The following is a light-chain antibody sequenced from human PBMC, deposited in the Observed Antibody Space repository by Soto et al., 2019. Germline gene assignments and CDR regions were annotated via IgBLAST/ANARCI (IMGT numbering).Light chain of an antibody. Sequence: EIVLTQSPATLSVSPGERVTLSCRASQSVDISLAWYQQKPGQAPRLLIYGAFTRATGIPARFSGTGSGTEFTLTISSLQSDDSATYYCQHYYGYSWTFGQGTKVDIK. J-gene: IGKJ1*01. CDR1: QSVDIS. CDR2: GAF. CDR3: QHYYGYSWT. V-gene: IGKV3-15*01.